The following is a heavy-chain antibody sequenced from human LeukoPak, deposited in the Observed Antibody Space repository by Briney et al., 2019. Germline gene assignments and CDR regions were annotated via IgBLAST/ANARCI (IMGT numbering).Heavy chain of an antibody. CDR3: ASSNWNDVGWFDP. J-gene: IGHJ5*02. Sequence: PSETLSLTCTVSGGSISSGDYYWSWIRQPPGKGLEWIGYIYYSGSTCYNPSLKSRVTISVDTSKNQFSLKPSSVTAADTAVYYCASSNWNDVGWFDPWGQGTLVTVSS. D-gene: IGHD1-20*01. CDR2: IYYSGST. V-gene: IGHV4-30-4*08. CDR1: GGSISSGDYY.